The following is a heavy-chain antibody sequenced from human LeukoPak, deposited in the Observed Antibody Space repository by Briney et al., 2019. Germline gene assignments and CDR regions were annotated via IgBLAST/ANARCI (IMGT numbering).Heavy chain of an antibody. CDR3: DPHDSSSHF. Sequence: GGSLRLSCAASGFTFSIYGMPWVRQAPGKGLEWVAFISSDGSNKYYADSVKGRFTLSRDNSKNTLYLQMNSLRAEDTAVYYCDPHDSSSHFWGQGTLVTVSS. CDR2: ISSDGSNK. V-gene: IGHV3-30*03. D-gene: IGHD6-6*01. J-gene: IGHJ4*02. CDR1: GFTFSIYG.